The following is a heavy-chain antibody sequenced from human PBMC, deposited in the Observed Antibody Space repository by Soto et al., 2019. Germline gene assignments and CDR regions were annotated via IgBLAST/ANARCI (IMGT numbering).Heavy chain of an antibody. CDR2: ISGSGGST. J-gene: IGHJ6*02. Sequence: EVQLLESGGGLVQPGGSLRLSCAASGFTFSSYAMSWVRQAPGKGLEWVSAISGSGGSTYYADSVKGRFTISRDNSKNTLYLQMNSLRAEDTAVYYCAKDTCSGGSCYWSYYYYGMDVWGQGTTVTVSS. CDR1: GFTFSSYA. D-gene: IGHD2-15*01. V-gene: IGHV3-23*01. CDR3: AKDTCSGGSCYWSYYYYGMDV.